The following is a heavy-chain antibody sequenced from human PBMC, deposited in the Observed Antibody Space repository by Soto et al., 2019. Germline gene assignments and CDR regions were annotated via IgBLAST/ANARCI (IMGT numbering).Heavy chain of an antibody. CDR1: GFTFDDYA. Sequence: EVQLVESGGGLVQPGRSLRLSCAASGFTFDDYAMHWVRQAPGKGLEWVSGISWNSGSIGYADSVKGRFTISRDNAKNSLYLQMNSLRAEDTALYYCAKDGGYSSGWLQYWGQGTLVTVSS. D-gene: IGHD6-19*01. J-gene: IGHJ4*02. V-gene: IGHV3-9*01. CDR2: ISWNSGSI. CDR3: AKDGGYSSGWLQY.